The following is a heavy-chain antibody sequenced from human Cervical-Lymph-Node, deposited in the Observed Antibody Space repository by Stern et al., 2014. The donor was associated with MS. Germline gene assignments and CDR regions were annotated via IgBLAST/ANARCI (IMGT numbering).Heavy chain of an antibody. CDR1: GFSLSSLG. CDR2: VSFVGSNK. CDR3: MGVGVGVDV. J-gene: IGHJ6*02. Sequence: MQLVESGGGVVQPGRSLRLSCAASGFSLSSLGMHWVRQAPGRGLEWVAVVSFVGSNKMYGDSVKGRFSISSDNSNNTMYLQMNSLRPEDTAVYYCMGVGVGVDVWGQGTTVIVS. V-gene: IGHV3-30*03.